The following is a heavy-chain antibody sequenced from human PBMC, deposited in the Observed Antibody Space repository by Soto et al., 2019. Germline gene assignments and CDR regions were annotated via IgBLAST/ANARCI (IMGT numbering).Heavy chain of an antibody. Sequence: VQLVESGGGVVQPGRSLRLSCAASGFTFSTYGMHWVRQAPGKGLEWVALIWYDGSLHYYADSVKGRFTISRDNSKNTLYLQMSSLRVEDTAAYYCARDRRAHGAFYYFDNWGQGALVTVSS. J-gene: IGHJ4*02. CDR1: GFTFSTYG. D-gene: IGHD2-8*01. CDR2: IWYDGSLH. V-gene: IGHV3-33*01. CDR3: ARDRRAHGAFYYFDN.